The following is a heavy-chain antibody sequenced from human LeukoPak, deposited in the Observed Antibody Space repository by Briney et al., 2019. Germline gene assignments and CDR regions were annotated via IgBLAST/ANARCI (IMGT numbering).Heavy chain of an antibody. V-gene: IGHV1-18*01. D-gene: IGHD3-22*01. CDR1: GYTFTNYG. J-gene: IGHJ4*02. CDR2: ISPYNGNT. Sequence: ASVTVSCKSSGYTFTNYGNRWVRQAPGQGLEWMGWISPYNGNTNSVQKFRGRVTMTTDKSTSTAYIELRSLRSDDTAVYYCATDNSGYYFDFDYWGQGTLVTVSS. CDR3: ATDNSGYYFDFDY.